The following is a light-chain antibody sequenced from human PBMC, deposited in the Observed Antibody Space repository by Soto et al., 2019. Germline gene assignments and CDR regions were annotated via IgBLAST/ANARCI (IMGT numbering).Light chain of an antibody. CDR1: SSNIGAGYD. CDR3: QSYDSSLSGVV. J-gene: IGLJ2*01. Sequence: QSVLTQPPSVSGAPGQRVTISCTGSSSNIGAGYDVHWYQQLPGTAPKLLIYGNSNRPSGFPDRFSGSKSGTSASLAITGLQAEYEADYYCQSYDSSLSGVVFGGGTKLTVL. V-gene: IGLV1-40*01. CDR2: GNS.